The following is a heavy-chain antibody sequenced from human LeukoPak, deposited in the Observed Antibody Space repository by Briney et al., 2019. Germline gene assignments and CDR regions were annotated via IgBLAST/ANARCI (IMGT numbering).Heavy chain of an antibody. V-gene: IGHV3-33*01. J-gene: IGHJ4*02. CDR3: ARHRSMGELPKFDY. D-gene: IGHD1-26*01. CDR1: GFTLSSYG. CDR2: IWYDGSNK. Sequence: PGGSLRLSCAASGFTLSSYGMHWVRQAPGKGLEWVAVIWYDGSNKYYADSVKGRFTISRDNSKNTLYLQMNSLRAEDTAVYYCARHRSMGELPKFDYWGQGTLVSVSS.